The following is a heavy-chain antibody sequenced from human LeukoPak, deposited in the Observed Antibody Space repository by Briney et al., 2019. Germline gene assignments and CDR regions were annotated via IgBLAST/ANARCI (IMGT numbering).Heavy chain of an antibody. CDR1: GYTFTSHH. V-gene: IGHV1-46*01. Sequence: APVKVSCKASGYTFTSHHMYWVRQAPGQGLEWMGLINPTGGSTNYAQRFQGRVTMTRDTSTSTVFVELNSLRSDDTAVYYCARGPPLYSSGWELDYWGQGALVTVSS. J-gene: IGHJ4*02. CDR3: ARGPPLYSSGWELDY. D-gene: IGHD6-19*01. CDR2: INPTGGST.